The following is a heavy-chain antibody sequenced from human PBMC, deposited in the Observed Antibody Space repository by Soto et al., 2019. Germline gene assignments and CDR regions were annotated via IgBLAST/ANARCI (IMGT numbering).Heavy chain of an antibody. Sequence: SETLSLTCTVYGGSFSGYYWSWIRQPPGKGLEWIGEINHSGSTNYNPSLKSRVTISVDTSKNQFSLKLSSVTAADTAVYYCARGRITMVRGAFPPFGRYGMDVWGQGTAVTVSS. CDR3: ARGRITMVRGAFPPFGRYGMDV. J-gene: IGHJ6*02. CDR1: GGSFSGYY. D-gene: IGHD3-10*01. V-gene: IGHV4-34*01. CDR2: INHSGST.